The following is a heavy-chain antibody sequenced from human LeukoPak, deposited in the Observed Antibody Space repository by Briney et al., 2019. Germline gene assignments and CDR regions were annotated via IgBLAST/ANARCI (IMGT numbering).Heavy chain of an antibody. CDR1: GYSFTNYW. J-gene: IGHJ4*02. V-gene: IGHV5-51*01. D-gene: IGHD2-15*01. CDR2: IYPNNSDS. CDR3: ALSSGAFDSAGYFDY. Sequence: PGESLKISCKGSGYSFTNYWVGWVRQMPGKGLEWMGIIYPNNSDSRYSPSFRGQVTISVDRSITTAYLQWNSLKPSDTAMYYCALSSGAFDSAGYFDYWGQGTLVTASS.